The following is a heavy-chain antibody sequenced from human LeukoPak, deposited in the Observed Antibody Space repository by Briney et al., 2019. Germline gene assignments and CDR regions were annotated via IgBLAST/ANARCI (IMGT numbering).Heavy chain of an antibody. J-gene: IGHJ4*02. CDR3: ARENYYDSSGLFDY. CDR1: GFTFSSYA. D-gene: IGHD3-22*01. V-gene: IGHV3-30-3*01. CDR2: ISYDGSNK. Sequence: GGSLRLSCAASGFTFSSYAMHRVRQAPGKGLEWVAVISYDGSNKYYADSVKGRFTISRDNSKNTLYLQMNSLRAEDTAVYYCARENYYDSSGLFDYWGQGTLVTVSS.